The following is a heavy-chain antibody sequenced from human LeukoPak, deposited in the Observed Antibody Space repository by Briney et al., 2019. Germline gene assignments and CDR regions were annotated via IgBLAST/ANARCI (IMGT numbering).Heavy chain of an antibody. V-gene: IGHV1-3*01. J-gene: IGHJ6*02. CDR2: INAGNGNT. CDR1: GFTFTSYA. D-gene: IGHD3-10*01. Sequence: ASVKVSCKTSGFTFTSYAMHWVRQAPGQSLEWMGWINAGNGNTKYSQKFQGRVTITADTSTDTAYMELSSLRSEDTAVYYCARDRGFGELLRYGMDVWGQGTTVTVSS. CDR3: ARDRGFGELLRYGMDV.